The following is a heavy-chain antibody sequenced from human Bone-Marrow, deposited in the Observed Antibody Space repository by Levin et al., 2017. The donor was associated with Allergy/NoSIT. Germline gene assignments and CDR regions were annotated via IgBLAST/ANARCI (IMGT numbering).Heavy chain of an antibody. Sequence: GGSLRLSCAASGFIFSSSAMSWVRQAPGKGLEWVSSISASDDSTYYTDSVKGRLTISRDNSKNTIYLQMNSLRAEDTAVYYCAKVRRGLDAFDIWGQGTMVTVPS. J-gene: IGHJ3*02. CDR1: GFIFSSSA. D-gene: IGHD3/OR15-3a*01. CDR2: ISASDDST. V-gene: IGHV3-23*01. CDR3: AKVRRGLDAFDI.